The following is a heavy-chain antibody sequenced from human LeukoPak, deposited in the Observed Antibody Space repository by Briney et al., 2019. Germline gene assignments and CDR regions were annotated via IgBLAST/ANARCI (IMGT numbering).Heavy chain of an antibody. V-gene: IGHV1-69*13. CDR1: GGTFSSYA. J-gene: IGHJ4*02. CDR3: ARGAGKYYYGSGSYPFDY. Sequence: SVKVSCKASGGTFSSYAISWVRQAPGQGLEWMGGIIPIFGTANYAQKFQGRVTITADESTSTAYMELSSLRSEDTAVYYCARGAGKYYYGSGSYPFDYWGQGTLVTVSS. CDR2: IIPIFGTA. D-gene: IGHD3-10*01.